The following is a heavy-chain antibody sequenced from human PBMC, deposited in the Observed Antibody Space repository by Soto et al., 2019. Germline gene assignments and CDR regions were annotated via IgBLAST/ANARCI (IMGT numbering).Heavy chain of an antibody. V-gene: IGHV4-34*01. CDR3: ARVEQLGTYYYYGMDV. CDR1: CGSFRGRY. D-gene: IGHD6-13*01. CDR2: INHSGST. J-gene: IGHJ6*02. Sequence: SATLSLPCAVYCGSFRGRYWSWIRQPPGKGLEWIGEINHSGSTNYNPSLKSRVTISVDTSKNQFSLKLSSVTAADTAVYYCARVEQLGTYYYYGMDVWGQGTTVT.